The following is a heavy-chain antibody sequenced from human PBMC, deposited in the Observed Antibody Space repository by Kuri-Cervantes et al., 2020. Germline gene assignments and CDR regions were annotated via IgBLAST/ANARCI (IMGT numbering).Heavy chain of an antibody. Sequence: GGSLRLSCAASGFTFSSYWMSWVRQAPGKGLEWVANIKQDGSEKYYVDSVKGRFTISRDNAKNSLYLQMNSLRVEDTAVYYCVRVSPLSSGWGGYFDYWGQGTQVTVSS. V-gene: IGHV3-7*01. J-gene: IGHJ4*02. D-gene: IGHD6-19*01. CDR2: IKQDGSEK. CDR3: VRVSPLSSGWGGYFDY. CDR1: GFTFSSYW.